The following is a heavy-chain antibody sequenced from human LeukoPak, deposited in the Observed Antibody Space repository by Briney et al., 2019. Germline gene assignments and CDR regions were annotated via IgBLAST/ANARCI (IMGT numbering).Heavy chain of an antibody. V-gene: IGHV1-8*01. CDR3: ARIPQRVPHNWFDP. CDR1: GYTFTSND. J-gene: IGHJ5*02. CDR2: VNPHSGNA. Sequence: ASVKVSCKASGYTFTSNDINWVRQAAGQGLEWMGWVNPHSGNAGYAQKFQGRVTMTRDTSISTVYVELSSLTSDDTAVYYCARIPQRVPHNWFDPWGQGTLVTVSS. D-gene: IGHD1-1*01.